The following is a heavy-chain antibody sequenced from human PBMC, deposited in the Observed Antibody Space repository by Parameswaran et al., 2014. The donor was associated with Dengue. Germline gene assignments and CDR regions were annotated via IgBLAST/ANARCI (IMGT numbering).Heavy chain of an antibody. CDR3: ARDQSFDILTPAFDAFDI. Sequence: WVRQAPGQGLEWMGIINPSGGSTSYAQKFQGRVTMTRDTSTSTVYMELSSLRSKDTAVYYCARDQSFDILTPAFDAFDIWGQGTMVTVSS. V-gene: IGHV1-46*01. CDR2: INPSGGST. D-gene: IGHD3-9*01. J-gene: IGHJ3*02.